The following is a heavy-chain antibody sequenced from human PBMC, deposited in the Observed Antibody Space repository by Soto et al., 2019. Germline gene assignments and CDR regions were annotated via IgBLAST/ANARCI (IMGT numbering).Heavy chain of an antibody. CDR2: IYYSGST. CDR1: GGSISSYY. V-gene: IGHV4-59*01. J-gene: IGHJ3*02. Sequence: ETLSLDCTVSGGSISSYYWSWIRQPPGKGLEWIGYIYYSGSTNYNPSLKSRVTIPVDTSKNQFSLKLNSGTAADTAVYYCARRQFYDFWSGPQLDIWGQGTMVTVSS. CDR3: ARRQFYDFWSGPQLDI. D-gene: IGHD3-3*01.